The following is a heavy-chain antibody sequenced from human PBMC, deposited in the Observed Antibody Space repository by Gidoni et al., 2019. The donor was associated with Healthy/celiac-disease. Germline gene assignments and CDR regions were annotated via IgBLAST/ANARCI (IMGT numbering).Heavy chain of an antibody. CDR3: AGTYDSSGYPPDY. J-gene: IGHJ4*02. Sequence: EVQLVESGGGLVQPGESLRLSCAASGFTVSSNYMSWVRQAPGTGLKWVSVIYSGGSTYYADAVKGRFTISRHNSKNTLYLQMNSLRAEDTAVYYCAGTYDSSGYPPDYWGQGTLVTVSS. D-gene: IGHD3-22*01. V-gene: IGHV3-53*04. CDR2: IYSGGST. CDR1: GFTVSSNY.